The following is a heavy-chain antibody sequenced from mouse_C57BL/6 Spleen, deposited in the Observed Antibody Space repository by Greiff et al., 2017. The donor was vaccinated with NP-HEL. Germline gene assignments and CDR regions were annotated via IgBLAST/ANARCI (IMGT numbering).Heavy chain of an antibody. Sequence: EVKLMESGGGLVQPKGSLKLSCAASGFSFNTYAMNWVRQAPGQGLEWVARIRSKSNNYATYYADSVKDRFTISRDDSESMLYLQMNNLKTEDTAMYYCVRHNYGSRGYYAMDYWGQGTSVTVSS. CDR1: GFSFNTYA. CDR3: VRHNYGSRGYYAMDY. CDR2: IRSKSNNYAT. J-gene: IGHJ4*01. V-gene: IGHV10-1*01. D-gene: IGHD1-1*01.